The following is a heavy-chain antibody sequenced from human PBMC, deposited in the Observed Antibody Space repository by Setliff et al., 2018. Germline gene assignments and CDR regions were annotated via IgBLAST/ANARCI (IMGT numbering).Heavy chain of an antibody. CDR3: AREGVDIRSSTDYRYYMDV. V-gene: IGHV1-69*05. J-gene: IGHJ6*03. CDR1: GGTFRSYG. Sequence: ASVKVSCKASGGTFRSYGISWVRQAPGQGLEWMGGTIPMFGSANYAQKFQGRVTIITDEFTGTAYMEPSSLRTEDTAVYYCAREGVDIRSSTDYRYYMDVWGKGTTVTVSS. D-gene: IGHD5-12*01. CDR2: TIPMFGSA.